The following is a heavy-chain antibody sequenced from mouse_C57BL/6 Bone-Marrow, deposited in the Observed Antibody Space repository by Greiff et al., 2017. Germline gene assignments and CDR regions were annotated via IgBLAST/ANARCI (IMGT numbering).Heavy chain of an antibody. CDR1: GFSFNTYA. CDR2: IRSKSNNYAT. Sequence: VQLKESGGGLVQPKGSLKLSCAASGFSFNTYAMNWVRQAPGKGLEWVARIRSKSNNYATYYADSVKDRFTISRDDSESMLYLQMNNLKSEDTAMYYCVRQGYYAMDYWGQGTSVTVSS. V-gene: IGHV10-1*01. CDR3: VRQGYYAMDY. J-gene: IGHJ4*01.